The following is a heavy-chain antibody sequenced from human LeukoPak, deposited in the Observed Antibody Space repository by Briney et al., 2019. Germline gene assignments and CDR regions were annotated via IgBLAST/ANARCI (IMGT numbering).Heavy chain of an antibody. Sequence: PGGSLRLSCAASGFTFSSYSMNWVRQAPGKGLEWVSSISSSSSYIYYADSVKGRFTISRDNAKNSLYLQMNSLRAEDTAVYYCARDSYYDSSGYYYYFDYWGRGTLVTVSS. CDR3: ARDSYYDSSGYYYYFDY. D-gene: IGHD3-22*01. V-gene: IGHV3-21*01. CDR1: GFTFSSYS. J-gene: IGHJ4*02. CDR2: ISSSSSYI.